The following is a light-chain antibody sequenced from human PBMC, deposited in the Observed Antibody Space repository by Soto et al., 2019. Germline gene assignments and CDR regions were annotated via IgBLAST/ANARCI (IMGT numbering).Light chain of an antibody. J-gene: IGLJ7*01. CDR1: DSNIGGNT. Sequence: QSVLTQPPSVSGPPGQRVTISCSGSDSNIGGNTVHWYQQLPGTAPKLLIYIDHQRPSGVADRFSGSKSGTSASLAISGLQSEDEANYYCATWDDSLNAAVFGGGTQLTVL. CDR3: ATWDDSLNAAV. CDR2: IDH. V-gene: IGLV1-44*01.